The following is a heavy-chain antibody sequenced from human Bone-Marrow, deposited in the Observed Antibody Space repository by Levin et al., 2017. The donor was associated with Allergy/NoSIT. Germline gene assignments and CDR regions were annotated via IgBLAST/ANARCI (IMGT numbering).Heavy chain of an antibody. CDR1: GFSFDTYG. CDR2: ITYEGSNK. V-gene: IGHV3-30*18. CDR3: AKDVSAATRSYFYGLQV. Sequence: GGSLRLSCVASGFSFDTYGMHWVRQAPGKGLEWLAVITYEGSNKFYADSVKGRFTISRDNSKNTLYLQLDSLRLEDTAVYYCAKDVSAATRSYFYGLQVWGQGTTVTVSS. J-gene: IGHJ6*02. D-gene: IGHD2-15*01.